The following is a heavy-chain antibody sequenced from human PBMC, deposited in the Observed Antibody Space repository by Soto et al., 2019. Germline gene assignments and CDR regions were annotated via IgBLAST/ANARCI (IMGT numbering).Heavy chain of an antibody. J-gene: IGHJ6*02. CDR1: GGSISSSSYY. V-gene: IGHV4-39*01. CDR2: IYYSGST. Sequence: SETLSLTCTVSGGSISSSSYYWGWIRQPPGKGLEWIGSIYYSGSTYYNPSLKSRVTISVDTSKNQFSLKLSSVTAADTAVYYCARNPYVPYYGMDVWGQGTTVTVSS. CDR3: ARNPYVPYYGMDV. D-gene: IGHD3-16*01.